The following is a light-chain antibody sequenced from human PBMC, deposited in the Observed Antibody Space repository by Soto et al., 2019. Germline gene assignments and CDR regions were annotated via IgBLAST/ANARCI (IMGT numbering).Light chain of an antibody. J-gene: IGLJ2*01. V-gene: IGLV2-23*01. CDR1: SSDVGSYNL. Sequence: QSALTQPASVSGSPGQSITISCTGTSSDVGSYNLVSWYQQHPGKAPQLMIYEGSKRPSGVSNRFSGSKSGNTASLTISGLQAEDEADYYCCSYAGSSTSVVFGGGTKRTVL. CDR3: CSYAGSSTSVV. CDR2: EGS.